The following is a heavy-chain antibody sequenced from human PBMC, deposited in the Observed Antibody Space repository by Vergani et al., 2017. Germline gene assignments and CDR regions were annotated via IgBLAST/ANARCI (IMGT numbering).Heavy chain of an antibody. J-gene: IGHJ3*02. CDR2: ISYDGSNK. D-gene: IGHD6-13*01. CDR3: AKEHGXIASSWGLAHAFDI. V-gene: IGHV3-30*18. Sequence: VQLLESGGGLVQPGGSLRLSCAASGFTFSSYGMHWVRQAPGKGLEWVAVISYDGSNKYYADSVKGRFTISRDNSKNTLYLQMNSLRAEDTAVYYCAKEHGXIASSWGLAHAFDIWGQGTMVTVSS. CDR1: GFTFSSYG.